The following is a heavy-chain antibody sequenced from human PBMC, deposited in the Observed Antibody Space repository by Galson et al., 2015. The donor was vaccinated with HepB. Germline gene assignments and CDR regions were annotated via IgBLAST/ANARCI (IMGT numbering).Heavy chain of an antibody. V-gene: IGHV1-3*01. D-gene: IGHD2-15*01. J-gene: IGHJ6*02. CDR3: ARGGCSGGSCRGYGMDV. CDR1: GYTFTSYA. CDR2: INAGNGNT. Sequence: SVKVSCKASGYTFTSYAMHWVRQAPGQRLEWMGWINAGNGNTKYSQKFQGRVTITRDTSASTAYMELSSLRSEDTAVYYCARGGCSGGSCRGYGMDVWGQGTTVTVSS.